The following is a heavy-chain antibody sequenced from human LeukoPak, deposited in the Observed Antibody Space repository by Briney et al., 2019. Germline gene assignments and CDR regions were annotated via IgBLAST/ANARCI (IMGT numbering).Heavy chain of an antibody. CDR3: RRGYARDV. J-gene: IGHJ6*02. Sequence: ASVTVSCKASGYTSTNFDINWVRQAPGQGLEWMGWMNLNSGKTGYRQEFEGRVTMTTNTSISTAYMELRSLRFEDTAVYYCRRGYARDVWGQGTTVTVSS. CDR2: MNLNSGKT. CDR1: GYTSTNFD. V-gene: IGHV1-8*02.